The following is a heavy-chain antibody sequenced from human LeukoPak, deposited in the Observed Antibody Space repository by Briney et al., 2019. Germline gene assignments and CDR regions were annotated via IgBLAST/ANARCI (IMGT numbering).Heavy chain of an antibody. V-gene: IGHV3-21*01. D-gene: IGHD3-16*01. CDR2: ISSSSSYI. CDR3: ASEYYDYVWGREDLMKYFQH. Sequence: PGGSLRLSCAASGFTFSSYSMNWVRQAPGKGPEWVSSISSSSSYIYYADSVKGRFTISRDNAKNSLYLQMNSLRAEDTAVYYCASEYYDYVWGREDLMKYFQHWGQGTLVTVSS. CDR1: GFTFSSYS. J-gene: IGHJ1*01.